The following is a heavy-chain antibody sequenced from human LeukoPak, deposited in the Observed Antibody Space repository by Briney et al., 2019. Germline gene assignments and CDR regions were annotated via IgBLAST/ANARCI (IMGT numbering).Heavy chain of an antibody. CDR2: INHSGST. CDR3: AASHSSSWHF. Sequence: SETLSLTCAVYGGSFSGYYWSWIRQPPGKGLEWIGEINHSGSTNYNPSLKSRVTISVDTSKNQFSLKLSFVTAADTAVYYCAASHSSSWHFWGQGTLVTVSS. CDR1: GGSFSGYY. V-gene: IGHV4-34*01. D-gene: IGHD6-13*01. J-gene: IGHJ4*02.